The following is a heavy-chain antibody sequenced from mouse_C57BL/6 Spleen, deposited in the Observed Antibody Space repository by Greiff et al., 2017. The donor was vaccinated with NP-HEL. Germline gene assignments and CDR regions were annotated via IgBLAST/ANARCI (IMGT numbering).Heavy chain of an antibody. D-gene: IGHD1-1*01. CDR2: INPSSGYT. Sequence: QVQLQQSGAELARPGASVKMSCKASGYTFTSYTMHWVKQRPGQGLEWIGYINPSSGYTKYNQKFKDKATLTADKSSSTAYMQLSSLTSEDSAVYYCARDTTVVADYAMDYWGQGTSVTVSS. CDR3: ARDTTVVADYAMDY. V-gene: IGHV1-4*01. CDR1: GYTFTSYT. J-gene: IGHJ4*01.